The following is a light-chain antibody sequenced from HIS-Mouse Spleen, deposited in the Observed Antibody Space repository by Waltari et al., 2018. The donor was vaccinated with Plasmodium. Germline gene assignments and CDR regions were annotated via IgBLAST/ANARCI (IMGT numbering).Light chain of an antibody. J-gene: IGLJ3*02. CDR1: ALPKQY. CDR2: KDS. CDR3: QSADSSGTPNWV. Sequence: SYELTQPPSVSVSPGQTARITCSGDALPKQYAYWYQQKPGQAPVLVIYKDSERTAGIPERFSGSSSGKTVTLTISGVQAEDEADYYCQSADSSGTPNWVFGGGTKLTVL. V-gene: IGLV3-25*03.